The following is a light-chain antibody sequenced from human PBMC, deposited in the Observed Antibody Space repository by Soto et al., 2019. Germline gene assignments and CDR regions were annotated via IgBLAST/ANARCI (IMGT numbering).Light chain of an antibody. V-gene: IGKV1-12*01. CDR1: QPISSW. CDR3: QQASSFPLT. J-gene: IGKJ4*01. CDR2: SAS. Sequence: DIPVTQSPSSVSASVGDRVTITCRASQPISSWLAWYQQKPGQPPNLLIYSASTLRSGVPSRFSGSESGTLFTLSITYLQPEDFATYYCQQASSFPLTFGGGTKVEVK.